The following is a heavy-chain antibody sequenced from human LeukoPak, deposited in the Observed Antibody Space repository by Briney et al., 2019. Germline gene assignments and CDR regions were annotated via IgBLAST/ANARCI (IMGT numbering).Heavy chain of an antibody. D-gene: IGHD4-17*01. CDR3: YGSGY. CDR2: IYYSGTT. CDR1: GASISSGGYY. J-gene: IGHJ4*02. V-gene: IGHV4-31*03. Sequence: ESSQTLSLTCTVSGASISSGGYYWSWIRQHPGRGLEWIGYIYYSGTTYYNPSLKSRVTISVDTSENQFSLKLSSVTAADTAVYYCYGSGYWGQGTLVTVSS.